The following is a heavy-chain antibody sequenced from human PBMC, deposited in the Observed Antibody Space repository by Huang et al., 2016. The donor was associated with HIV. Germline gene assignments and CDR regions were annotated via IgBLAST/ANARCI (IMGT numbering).Heavy chain of an antibody. J-gene: IGHJ3*02. V-gene: IGHV1-24*01. CDR1: GYTLTDLS. D-gene: IGHD2-21*01. CDR3: AAGYDTYYDI. CDR2: FAPEHSET. Sequence: QVQLVQSGAEVKKPGASVKVSCKVSGYTLTDLSIHWVRQAPGKGREGMGGFAPEHSETIDAQNVQGRVTMTEDTSTDSAYMELHSLRPEDTSVYYCAAGYDTYYDIWGQGTMVIASS.